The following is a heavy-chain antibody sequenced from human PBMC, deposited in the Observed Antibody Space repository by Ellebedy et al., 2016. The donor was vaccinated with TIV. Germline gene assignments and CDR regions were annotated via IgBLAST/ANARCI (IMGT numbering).Heavy chain of an antibody. CDR1: GYSINNGHY. CDR2: IYHTGST. Sequence: SETLSLXXTVSGYSINNGHYWGWIRQAPGKGLEYIGNIYHTGSTYYNPSLQSRVAISLDSSKTQFSLELNSVTAANTAVYFCARSCSPSCWECLEYWGQGVLVTVSS. J-gene: IGHJ4*02. CDR3: ARSCSPSCWECLEY. V-gene: IGHV4-38-2*02. D-gene: IGHD2-2*01.